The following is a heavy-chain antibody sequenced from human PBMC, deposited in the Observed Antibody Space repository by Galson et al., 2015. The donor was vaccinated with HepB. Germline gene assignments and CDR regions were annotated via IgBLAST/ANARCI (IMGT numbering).Heavy chain of an antibody. V-gene: IGHV1-18*04. D-gene: IGHD6-19*01. Sequence: SVKVSCKASGYTFTRYGISWVRQAPGQGLEWMGWISAYTGNTEYAQKFQGRIIMTTDTSTSTAYVELRSLRSDDTATYYCARDSNRISVAALDYWGQGFLVTVSS. CDR1: GYTFTRYG. J-gene: IGHJ4*02. CDR3: ARDSNRISVAALDY. CDR2: ISAYTGNT.